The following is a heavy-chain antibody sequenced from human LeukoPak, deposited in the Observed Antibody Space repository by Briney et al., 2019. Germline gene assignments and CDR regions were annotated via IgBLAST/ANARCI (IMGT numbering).Heavy chain of an antibody. Sequence: PGGSLRLSCAASGFTFSDYYMSWIRQAPGKGLEWVSYISSSGSTIYYADSVKGRFTISRDNAKNSLYLQMNSLRAEDTAVYYCARDLGYYYDSGSYSFFDYWGQGTLVTVSS. CDR2: ISSSGSTI. V-gene: IGHV3-11*01. J-gene: IGHJ4*02. D-gene: IGHD3-10*01. CDR3: ARDLGYYYDSGSYSFFDY. CDR1: GFTFSDYY.